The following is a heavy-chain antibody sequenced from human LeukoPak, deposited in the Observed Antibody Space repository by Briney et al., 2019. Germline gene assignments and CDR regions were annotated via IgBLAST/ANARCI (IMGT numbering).Heavy chain of an antibody. V-gene: IGHV3-23*01. CDR2: ISASGGST. CDR1: GFTFSNAW. CDR3: AKRWYCSSSGCYGFDY. D-gene: IGHD2-2*01. Sequence: GGSLRLSCAASGFTFSNAWMSWVRQAPGKGLEWVSSISASGGSTYYADSVKGRFTISRDNSKNTVYLQMNSLRAEDTAVYYCAKRWYCSSSGCYGFDYWGQGTLATVSS. J-gene: IGHJ4*02.